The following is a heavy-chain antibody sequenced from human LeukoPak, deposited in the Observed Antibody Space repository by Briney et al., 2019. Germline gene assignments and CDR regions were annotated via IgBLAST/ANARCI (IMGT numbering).Heavy chain of an antibody. CDR1: GYTFTSYY. V-gene: IGHV1-46*01. J-gene: IGHJ4*02. D-gene: IGHD5-24*01. CDR3: ARIYGRDGYNYFDH. Sequence: ASVKVSCKASGYTFTSYYMHWVRQAPGQGLEWMGIINPSGGSTAYAQRLQGRVTMTRDTSTTTVHMELSSLRSEDTAVYYCARIYGRDGYNYFDHWGQGTLVTVSS. CDR2: INPSGGST.